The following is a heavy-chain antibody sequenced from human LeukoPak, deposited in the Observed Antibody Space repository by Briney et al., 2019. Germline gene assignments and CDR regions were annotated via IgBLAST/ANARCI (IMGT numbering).Heavy chain of an antibody. V-gene: IGHV1-2*02. CDR3: ARDGDGYNYGY. CDR2: TNPNSGGT. D-gene: IGHD5-24*01. J-gene: IGHJ4*02. Sequence: GASVKVSCKTSGYTFSDYYVQWVRQAPGQGLEWMGWTNPNSGGTNYAQAFQGRVTVTRDTSISTAYMELSRLTFDDTAVYYCARDGDGYNYGYWGQGTRITVSS. CDR1: GYTFSDYY.